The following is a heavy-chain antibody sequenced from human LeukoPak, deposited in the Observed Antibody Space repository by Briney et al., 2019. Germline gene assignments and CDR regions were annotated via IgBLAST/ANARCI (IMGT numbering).Heavy chain of an antibody. V-gene: IGHV1-2*02. J-gene: IGHJ4*02. CDR2: INPNSGGT. Sequence: ASVKVSCKASGYTFTGYYMHWVRQAPGQGLEWMGWINPNSGGTNYAQEFQGRVTMTRDTSISTAYMELSRLRSDDTAVYYCARGMERYDYVWGSYPRGGNFDYWGQGTLVTVSS. CDR1: GYTFTGYY. CDR3: ARGMERYDYVWGSYPRGGNFDY. D-gene: IGHD3-16*02.